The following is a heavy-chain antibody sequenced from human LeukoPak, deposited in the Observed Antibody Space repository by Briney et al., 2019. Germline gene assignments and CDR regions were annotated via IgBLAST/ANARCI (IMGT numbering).Heavy chain of an antibody. Sequence: PSETLSLTSTVAADSLSSSSYYWAWIRQPPGKGLEWIGVIYYNGRTFYNPSVESRLTISVDTSKSQFSLKLSSVTASDTAVYYCARRSGRTPNYCDPWGQGTLVRVSS. V-gene: IGHV4-39*01. CDR3: ARRSGRTPNYCDP. CDR2: IYYNGRT. CDR1: ADSLSSSSYY. J-gene: IGHJ5*02. D-gene: IGHD1-7*01.